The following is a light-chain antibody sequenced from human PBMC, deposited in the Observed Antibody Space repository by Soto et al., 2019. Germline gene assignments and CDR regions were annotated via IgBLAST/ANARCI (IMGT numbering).Light chain of an antibody. CDR2: EVS. V-gene: IGLV2-14*01. CDR3: SSYTSSSTLLYV. Sequence: QSALTQPASVSGSPGQWITISCTGTSSDVGGYNYVSWYQQHPGKAPKLMIYEVSNRPSGVSNRFSGSKSGNTASLTISGLQAEDEADYYCSSYTSSSTLLYVFGTGTKVTVL. J-gene: IGLJ1*01. CDR1: SSDVGGYNY.